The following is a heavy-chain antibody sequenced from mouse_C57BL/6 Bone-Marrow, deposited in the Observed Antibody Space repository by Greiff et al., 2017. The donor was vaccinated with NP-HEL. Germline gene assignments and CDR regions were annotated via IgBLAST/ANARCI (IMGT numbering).Heavy chain of an antibody. CDR1: GFSFNTYA. Sequence: EVHLVESGGGLVQPKGSLKLSCAASGFSFNTYAMNWVRQAPGKGLEWVARIRSKSNNYATYYADSVKDRFTISRADSESMLYLQMNNLKTEDTAIDYCLRLVARDAMYYWGQGTSVTVSS. CDR3: LRLVARDAMYY. D-gene: IGHD1-1*01. V-gene: IGHV10-1*01. CDR2: IRSKSNNYAT. J-gene: IGHJ4*01.